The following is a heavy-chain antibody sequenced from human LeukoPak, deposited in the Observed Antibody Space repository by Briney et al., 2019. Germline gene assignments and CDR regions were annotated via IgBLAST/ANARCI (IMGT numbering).Heavy chain of an antibody. CDR3: ARVMVATTFYFDY. CDR2: IKQDGSET. V-gene: IGHV3-7*04. D-gene: IGHD1-26*01. J-gene: IGHJ4*02. CDR1: GFTFSDYW. Sequence: GGSLRLSCAASGFTFSDYWMSWFRQAPGKGLEWGATIKQDGSETDYVDSVKGRFTISRDNGRNSMYLQMNSLRAEDTAVYYCARVMVATTFYFDYWGQGTLVTVSS.